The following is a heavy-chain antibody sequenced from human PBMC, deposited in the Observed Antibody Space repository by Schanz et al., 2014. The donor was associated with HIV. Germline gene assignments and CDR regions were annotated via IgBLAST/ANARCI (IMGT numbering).Heavy chain of an antibody. J-gene: IGHJ4*02. Sequence: QVQLVQSGAEVKKPGSSVKVSCKASGGTFMTYAISWVRQAPGQGLEWMGGIIPVFGTTNYAQKLQGRVTMTTDTSTSTAYMELRSLRSDDTAVYYCARGLVGGGFWGQGTLVTVSS. V-gene: IGHV1-69*06. D-gene: IGHD1-26*01. CDR2: IIPVFGTT. CDR3: ARGLVGGGF. CDR1: GGTFMTYA.